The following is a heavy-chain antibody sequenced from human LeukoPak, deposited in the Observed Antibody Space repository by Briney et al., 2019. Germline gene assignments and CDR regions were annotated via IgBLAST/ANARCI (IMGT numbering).Heavy chain of an antibody. CDR1: GGSFSGYD. CDR3: ASRRWLRN. Sequence: SETLSLTCTVYGGSFSGYDWSWIRQPPGKGLEWIGEINHSGSTNYNPSLKSRVTISVDTSKNQFSLKLSSVTAADTAVYYCASRRWLRNWGQGTLVTVSS. J-gene: IGHJ4*02. V-gene: IGHV4-34*01. CDR2: INHSGST. D-gene: IGHD5-24*01.